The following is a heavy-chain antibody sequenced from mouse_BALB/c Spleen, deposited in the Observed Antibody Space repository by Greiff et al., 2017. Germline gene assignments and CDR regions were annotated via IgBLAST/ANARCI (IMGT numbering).Heavy chain of an antibody. Sequence: EVQGVESGGGLVKPGGSLKLSCAASGFTFSDYYMYWVRQTPEKRLEWVATISDGGSYTYYPDSVKGRFTISRENAKNNLYLQMSSLKSEDTAMYYCARDPDYWGQGTTLTVSS. CDR2: ISDGGSYT. CDR1: GFTFSDYY. CDR3: ARDPDY. V-gene: IGHV5-4*02. J-gene: IGHJ2*01.